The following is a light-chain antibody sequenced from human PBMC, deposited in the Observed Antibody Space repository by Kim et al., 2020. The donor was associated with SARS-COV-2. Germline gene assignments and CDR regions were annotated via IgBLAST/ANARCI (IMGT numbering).Light chain of an antibody. CDR1: QSISTW. CDR2: QAS. J-gene: IGKJ4*01. Sequence: ASVGDRVTITCRASQSISTWLAWYQQKSGKAPKLLISQASSLQSGVPSRFSCSGSGTEFTLTISSLQPGDFATYYCQQHDSYPLTFGGGTKVDIK. CDR3: QQHDSYPLT. V-gene: IGKV1-5*03.